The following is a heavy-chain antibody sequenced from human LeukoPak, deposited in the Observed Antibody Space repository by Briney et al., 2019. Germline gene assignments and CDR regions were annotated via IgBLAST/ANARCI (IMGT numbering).Heavy chain of an antibody. D-gene: IGHD2-15*01. CDR1: GFTFSSYG. J-gene: IGHJ4*02. Sequence: GGSLRLSCAASGFTFSSYGMHWVRQAPGKGLEWVAVIWYDGSNKYYADSVKGRFTISRDNSKNSLYLQMNSLRAEDTAVYYCAREGYCSGGSCYDPFGYWGQGTLVTVSS. CDR3: AREGYCSGGSCYDPFGY. CDR2: IWYDGSNK. V-gene: IGHV3-33*01.